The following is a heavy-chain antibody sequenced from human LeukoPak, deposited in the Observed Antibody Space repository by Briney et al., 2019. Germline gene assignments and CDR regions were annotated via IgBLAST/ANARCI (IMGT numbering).Heavy chain of an antibody. J-gene: IGHJ4*02. D-gene: IGHD1-26*01. CDR2: ISSSSSYT. Sequence: KPGGSLRLSCAASGFTFSDYYMSWIRQAPGKGLEWVSYISSSSSYTNYADSVKGRFTISRDNAKNSLYLQMNSLRAEDTAVYYCARGGFLRGATTPYFDYWDQGTLVTVSS. V-gene: IGHV3-11*05. CDR1: GFTFSDYY. CDR3: ARGGFLRGATTPYFDY.